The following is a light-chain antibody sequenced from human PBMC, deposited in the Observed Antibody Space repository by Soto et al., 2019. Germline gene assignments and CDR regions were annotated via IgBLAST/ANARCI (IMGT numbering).Light chain of an antibody. CDR3: SSYTNINTRACV. J-gene: IGLJ1*01. V-gene: IGLV2-14*01. CDR2: EVT. Sequence: QPASVSGSPGQSITISCTGTSGDIGSYNRVSWYQQHPGKAPKLIIYEVTDRPSGVSNRFSGSKSGNTASLTISGLQAEDEAEYYCSSYTNINTRACVFGTGTKVTVL. CDR1: SGDIGSYNR.